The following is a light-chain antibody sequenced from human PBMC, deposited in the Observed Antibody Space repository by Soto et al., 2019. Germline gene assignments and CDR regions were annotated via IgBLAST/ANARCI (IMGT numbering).Light chain of an antibody. J-gene: IGLJ1*01. CDR2: AVS. V-gene: IGLV2-14*01. CDR1: SSDVGLYDY. CDR3: SSYTSDSSYV. Sequence: TQPGSVSGSPGQSITISCTGTSSDVGLYDYVSWYQQHPGKAPQLMIYAVSNRPSGVSNRFSASKSGNTASLFISGLQAEDEADYYCSSYTSDSSYVFGSGTKVTVL.